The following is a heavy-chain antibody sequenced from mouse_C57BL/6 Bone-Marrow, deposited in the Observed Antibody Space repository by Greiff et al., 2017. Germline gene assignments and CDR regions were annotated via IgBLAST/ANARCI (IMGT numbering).Heavy chain of an antibody. CDR1: GYTFTSYW. D-gene: IGHD4-1*01. J-gene: IGHJ3*01. CDR2: VDPSDSYI. V-gene: IGHV1-69*01. CDR3: ATNWEFAY. Sequence: QVQLQQPGAELVMPGASVKLSCKASGYTFTSYWMHWVKQRPGQGLEWIGEVDPSDSYINYNQKFKGKSTLTVDKSSSTAYMQLSSLTSEESAVYYCATNWEFAYWGQGTLVTVSA.